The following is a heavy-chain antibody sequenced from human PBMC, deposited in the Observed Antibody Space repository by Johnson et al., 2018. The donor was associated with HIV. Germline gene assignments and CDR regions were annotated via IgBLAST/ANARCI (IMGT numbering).Heavy chain of an antibody. V-gene: IGHV3-9*01. CDR2: ISWNSGSI. CDR3: AKEGQLAKVGAFDI. CDR1: GFIFHDYA. J-gene: IGHJ3*02. Sequence: VQLVESGGGLVQPGRSLRLSCAASGFIFHDYAMHWVRQAPGKGLEWVSGISWNSGSIGYADSLKGRFTISRDNAKNSLYLQMNSLRAEDTALYYCAKEGQLAKVGAFDIWGQGTMVTVSS. D-gene: IGHD6-6*01.